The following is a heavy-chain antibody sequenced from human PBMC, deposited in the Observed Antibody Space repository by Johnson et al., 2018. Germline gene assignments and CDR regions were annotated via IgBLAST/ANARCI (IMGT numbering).Heavy chain of an antibody. D-gene: IGHD6-13*01. V-gene: IGHV4-59*01. Sequence: QVQLQESGPGLVKPSETLSLTCTVSGGSISSYYWSWIRQPPGKGLEWIGYIYYSGSTNYNPSLKSRVTISVDTSKNQFSLKLSSGTAADTAVYYCARGGYSYYYYYMEGWGKGTTVTVSS. CDR2: IYYSGST. CDR1: GGSISSYY. CDR3: ARGGYSYYYYYMEG. J-gene: IGHJ6*03.